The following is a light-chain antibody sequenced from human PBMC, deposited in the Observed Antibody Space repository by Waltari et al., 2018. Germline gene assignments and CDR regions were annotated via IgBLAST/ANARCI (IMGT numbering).Light chain of an antibody. CDR1: SSDVGSYNY. Sequence: QSALTQPLSASGSPGQPATISCTGTSSDVGSYNYVTWYQQHPGKASKLLLYEVFKRPSGLPSRFSGSKSGNTASLTVSGLQAGDEADYYCSSYAGRNTIVLFGGGTKLTVL. J-gene: IGLJ2*01. CDR3: SSYAGRNTIVL. V-gene: IGLV2-8*01. CDR2: EVF.